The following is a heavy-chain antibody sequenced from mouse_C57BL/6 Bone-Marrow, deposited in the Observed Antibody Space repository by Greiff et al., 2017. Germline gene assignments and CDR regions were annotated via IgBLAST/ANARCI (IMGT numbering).Heavy chain of an antibody. V-gene: IGHV1-55*01. CDR1: GYTFTSYW. CDR3: ARDWVFYAMDY. J-gene: IGHJ4*01. CDR2: IYPGSGST. Sequence: QVQLQQPGAELVKPGASVKMSCKASGYTFTSYWITWVKQRPGQGLEWIGDIYPGSGSTNYNEKFKSKATLTVDTSSSTAYLQLSSLTSEDSAVYYCARDWVFYAMDYWGQGTSVTVSS. D-gene: IGHD4-1*01.